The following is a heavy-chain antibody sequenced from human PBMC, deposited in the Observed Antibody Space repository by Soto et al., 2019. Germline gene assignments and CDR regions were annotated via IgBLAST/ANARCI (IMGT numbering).Heavy chain of an antibody. D-gene: IGHD2-15*01. J-gene: IGHJ6*02. Sequence: QVQLQESGPGLVKPSQTLSLTCTVSGGSISSGGYYWSWIRQHPGKGLEWIGYIYYSGSTYYNPSLKSRVTISVDTSKNKFSLKLSSVTAADTAVYYCARARGYCSGGSCYSGTYYYYYGMDVWGQGTTVTVSS. V-gene: IGHV4-31*03. CDR2: IYYSGST. CDR3: ARARGYCSGGSCYSGTYYYYYGMDV. CDR1: GGSISSGGYY.